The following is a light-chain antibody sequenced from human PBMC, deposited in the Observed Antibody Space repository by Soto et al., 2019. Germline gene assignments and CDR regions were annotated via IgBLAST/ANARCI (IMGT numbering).Light chain of an antibody. CDR2: DAS. Sequence: EIVMTQAPATLSVSPGERATLSCRASQSISNKIAWYQLKPGQAPRLLIHDASTRAAGGPARFSGSGSGTEFTLTISSLQSEDFAVYYCQHYNNWPRTFGXGTKVDIK. J-gene: IGKJ1*01. V-gene: IGKV3-15*01. CDR3: QHYNNWPRT. CDR1: QSISNK.